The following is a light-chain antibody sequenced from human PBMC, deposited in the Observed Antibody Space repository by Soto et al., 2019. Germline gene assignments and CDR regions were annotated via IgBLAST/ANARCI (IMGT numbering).Light chain of an antibody. CDR1: SSDVGGYNS. Sequence: QSSLTQPASVSGSPGQSITISCTGTSSDVGGYNSVSWYQQHPGKAPKLVIYEVTNRPSGISDRFSGSKSGDTASLTVSGLQAEDEADYYCSSYTSTRTYVVGTGTKVTV. CDR3: SSYTSTRTYV. V-gene: IGLV2-14*01. CDR2: EVT. J-gene: IGLJ1*01.